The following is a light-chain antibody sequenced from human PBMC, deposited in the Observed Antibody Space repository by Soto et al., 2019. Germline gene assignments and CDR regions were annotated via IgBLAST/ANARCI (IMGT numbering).Light chain of an antibody. J-gene: IGKJ1*01. Sequence: DIQMTQSPSNLSASVGDRITISCRASQSISNRLAWYQQKPGKAPKVLIYDASNLESGVPSRFSGSGSGTDFILRINSLQPDDFATYYCQRYGGMWAFGQGTKVELK. CDR1: QSISNR. V-gene: IGKV1-5*01. CDR3: QRYGGMWA. CDR2: DAS.